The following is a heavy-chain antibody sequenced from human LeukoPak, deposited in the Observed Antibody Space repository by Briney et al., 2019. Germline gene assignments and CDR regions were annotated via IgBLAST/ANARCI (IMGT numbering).Heavy chain of an antibody. CDR3: ARDDLVIGGYYYYGMEV. D-gene: IGHD3-9*01. J-gene: IGHJ6*02. Sequence: GASVKVSCKASGYTFTSYGISWVRQAPGQGLEWMGWISAYNGNTNYAQKLQGRVTMTTDTSTSTAYMELRSLRSDDTAVYYCARDDLVIGGYYYYGMEVWGQGTTVTVSS. CDR2: ISAYNGNT. CDR1: GYTFTSYG. V-gene: IGHV1-18*01.